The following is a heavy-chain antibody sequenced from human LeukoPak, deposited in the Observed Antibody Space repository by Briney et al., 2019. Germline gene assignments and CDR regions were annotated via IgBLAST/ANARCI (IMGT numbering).Heavy chain of an antibody. V-gene: IGHV4-59*01. J-gene: IGHJ4*02. D-gene: IGHD6-13*01. Sequence: SETLSFTGTGSGGSISSYYWSWIRHPPGKGLEWIGYIYYSGSTYYNPSLKSRVSISVDTSKNQFSLKLSSMTAADTAVYYCARAYRSSKIDYWGQGTLVTVSS. CDR3: ARAYRSSKIDY. CDR1: GGSISSYY. CDR2: IYYSGST.